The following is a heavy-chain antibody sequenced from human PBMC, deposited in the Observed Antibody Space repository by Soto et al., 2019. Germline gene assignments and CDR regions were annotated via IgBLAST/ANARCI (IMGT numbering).Heavy chain of an antibody. J-gene: IGHJ6*02. V-gene: IGHV6-1*01. CDR2: TYYRSKWYN. Sequence: SQTLSLTCAISGDSVSSNSAAWNWIRQSPSRGLEWLGRTYYRSKWYNDYAVSVKSRITINPDTSKNQFSLQLNSVTPEDTAVYYCARERYDFWSGYPTGYYYYGMDVWGQGTKVTVSS. CDR3: ARERYDFWSGYPTGYYYYGMDV. CDR1: GDSVSSNSAA. D-gene: IGHD3-3*01.